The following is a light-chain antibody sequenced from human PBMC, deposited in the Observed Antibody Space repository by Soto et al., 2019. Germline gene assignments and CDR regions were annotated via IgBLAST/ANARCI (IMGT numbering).Light chain of an antibody. Sequence: EILMTQSPTTLAVSPGERATLSCRASQSVSTNLAWYQQKPGQVPSLLIYGASTRASGIPARLSGSGSGTEFTLTIGSLQSEDFAVYYCQQYSSSPSFGQGTRLEIK. CDR1: QSVSTN. CDR2: GAS. J-gene: IGKJ5*01. V-gene: IGKV3-15*01. CDR3: QQYSSSPS.